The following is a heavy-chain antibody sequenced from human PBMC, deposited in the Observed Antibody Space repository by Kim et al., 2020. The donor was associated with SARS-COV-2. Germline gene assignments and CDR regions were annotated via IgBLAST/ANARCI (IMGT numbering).Heavy chain of an antibody. CDR1: GFTFSDYA. CDR2: VNGNDVST. Sequence: GGSLRLSCAASGFTFSDYAMSWVRQAPGKGLEWVSTVNGNDVSTFYADSVKGRFTFSRDDSKNTLYFHMNRLGSEDTAPYYCSKPPSTSSPSFLDPLGQG. V-gene: IGHV3-23*01. D-gene: IGHD2-2*01. CDR3: SKPPSTSSPSFLDP. J-gene: IGHJ5*02.